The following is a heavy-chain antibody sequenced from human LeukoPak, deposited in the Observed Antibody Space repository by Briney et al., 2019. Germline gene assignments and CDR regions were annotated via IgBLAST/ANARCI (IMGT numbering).Heavy chain of an antibody. CDR2: ISGSGDNT. CDR1: GFTFSSYA. J-gene: IGHJ4*02. D-gene: IGHD6-13*01. CDR3: AKDGQLAAAGDY. V-gene: IGHV3-23*01. Sequence: GGSLRLSCAASGFTFSSYAMSWVRQAPGKGLEWVSGISGSGDNTYYADSVKGRFTISRDNSKNTLYVQVNSLRAEDTAVYYCAKDGQLAAAGDYWGQGTLVTVSS.